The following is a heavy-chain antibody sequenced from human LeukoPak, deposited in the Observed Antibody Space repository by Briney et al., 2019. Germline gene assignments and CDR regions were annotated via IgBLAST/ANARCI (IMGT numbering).Heavy chain of an antibody. CDR3: ARETGWYNGLDI. CDR1: GFTFSSYA. Sequence: GGSLRLSCAASGFTFSSYAMSWVGQAPGKGLEGVSGISGSGRGRNTYYADSVKGRFTISRDNAKNSLYLQMNSLRAEDTAVYYCARETGWYNGLDIWGQGTMVTVSS. D-gene: IGHD6-19*01. CDR2: ISGSGRGRNT. V-gene: IGHV3-23*01. J-gene: IGHJ3*02.